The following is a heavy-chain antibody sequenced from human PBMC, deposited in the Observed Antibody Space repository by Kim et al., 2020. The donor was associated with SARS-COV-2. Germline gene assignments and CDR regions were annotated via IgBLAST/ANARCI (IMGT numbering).Heavy chain of an antibody. J-gene: IGHJ6*02. CDR2: IWYDGTDK. D-gene: IGHD1-1*01. Sequence: GGSLRLSCAASGFTFSIFGMHWVRQAPGKGLEWVAVIWYDGTDKYYADSVRGRFSISRDNSKNTVYLHMSSLRTEDTAVYYCEKDLERAYYGMDVWGQGT. V-gene: IGHV3-33*06. CDR3: EKDLERAYYGMDV. CDR1: GFTFSIFG.